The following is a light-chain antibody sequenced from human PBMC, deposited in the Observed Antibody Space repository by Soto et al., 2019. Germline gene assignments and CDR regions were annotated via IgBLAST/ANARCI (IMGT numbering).Light chain of an antibody. CDR3: QQYYSNSPT. V-gene: IGKV4-1*01. CDR2: WAS. Sequence: DIVMTQSPDSLAVSLGERATINCKSSQSVLYSSNNKNYLAWYQQKPGQPPKLVIYWASTRESGVPDRFSGSGSGTDFALTISSLQAEDVAVYYCQQYYSNSPTFGQGTKVEIK. J-gene: IGKJ1*01. CDR1: QSVLYSSNNKNY.